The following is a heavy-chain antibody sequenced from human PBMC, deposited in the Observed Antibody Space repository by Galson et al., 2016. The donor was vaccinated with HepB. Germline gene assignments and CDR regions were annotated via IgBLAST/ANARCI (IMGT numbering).Heavy chain of an antibody. Sequence: SLRLSCAASGFTFKNFGMTWVRQAPGKGLEWVSTICGSCGDIDYADSVQGRFTISRDNSKNTLSLQMNSLRAEDTATYYCAIDPSHWIENPFALWGQGTMRAVSS. CDR3: AIDPSHWIENPFAL. CDR1: GFTFKNFG. J-gene: IGHJ3*01. D-gene: IGHD2-2*03. CDR2: ICGSCGDI. V-gene: IGHV3-23*01.